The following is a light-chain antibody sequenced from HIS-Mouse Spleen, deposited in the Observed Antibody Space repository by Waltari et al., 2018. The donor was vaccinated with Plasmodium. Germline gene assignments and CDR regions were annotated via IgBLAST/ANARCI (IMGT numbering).Light chain of an antibody. CDR2: EDS. CDR3: YSTDSSGNHRV. CDR1: ALPNKY. J-gene: IGLJ3*02. Sequence: SYELTQPPSVSPGPTARIPCPGDALPNKYDYWYQQKSGQAPVLVIYEDSKRPSGIPERFSGSSSGTMATLTISGAQVEDEADYYCYSTDSSGNHRVFGGGTKLTVL. V-gene: IGLV3-10*01.